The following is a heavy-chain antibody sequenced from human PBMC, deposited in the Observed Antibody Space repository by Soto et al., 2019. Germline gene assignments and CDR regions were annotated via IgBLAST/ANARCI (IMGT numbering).Heavy chain of an antibody. CDR3: ARDRAGVEWHVDY. CDR2: IYYSGST. D-gene: IGHD3-3*01. V-gene: IGHV4-31*03. CDR1: GGSISSGGYY. Sequence: QVQLQESGPGLVKPSQTLSLTCTVSGGSISSGGYYWSWIRQHPGKGLEWIGYIYYSGSTYYNPSLKRRVTISVDTSKNQFSLKLSSVTAADTAVYYCARDRAGVEWHVDYWGQGTLVTVSS. J-gene: IGHJ4*02.